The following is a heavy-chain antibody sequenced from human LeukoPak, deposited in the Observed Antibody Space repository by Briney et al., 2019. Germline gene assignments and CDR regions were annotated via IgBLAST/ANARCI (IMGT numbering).Heavy chain of an antibody. J-gene: IGHJ4*02. CDR2: IDKKDKGYATAT. Sequence: GGSLRLSCAASGFTFSGSAIHWVRQSSGKGLEWVGQIDKKDKGYATATAYAASVKGRFTISRDDSKNTLHLQMNSLETEDTGVYYCTDDLHYFASNWGQGTLVTVSS. D-gene: IGHD3-10*01. CDR3: TDDLHYFASN. CDR1: GFTFSGSA. V-gene: IGHV3-73*01.